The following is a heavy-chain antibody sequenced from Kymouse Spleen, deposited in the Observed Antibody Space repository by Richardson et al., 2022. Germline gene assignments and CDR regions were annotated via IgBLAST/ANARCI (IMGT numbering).Heavy chain of an antibody. V-gene: IGHV3-73*02. D-gene: IGHD4-11,IGHD4-11*01. CDR3: TRQDSNLFDY. CDR2: IRSKANSYAT. Sequence: EVQLVESGGGLVQPGGSLKLSCAASGFTFSGSAMHWVRQASGKGLEWVGRIRSKANSYATAYAASVKGRFTISRDDSKNTAYLQMNSLKTEDTAVYYCTRQDSNLFDYWGQGTLVTVSS. CDR1: GFTFSGSA. J-gene: IGHJ4*02.